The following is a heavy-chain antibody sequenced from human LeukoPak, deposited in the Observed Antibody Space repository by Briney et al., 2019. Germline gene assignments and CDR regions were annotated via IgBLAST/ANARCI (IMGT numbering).Heavy chain of an antibody. D-gene: IGHD4-17*01. CDR3: ARDDTDYGIDY. CDR2: INPNSGGT. CDR1: GYTFTSYA. J-gene: IGHJ4*02. Sequence: ASVKVSCKASGYTFTSYAMNWVRQAPGQGLEWMGWINPNSGGTNYAQKFQGRVTMTRDTSISTAYMELSRLRSDDTAVYYCARDDTDYGIDYWGQGTLVTVSS. V-gene: IGHV1-2*02.